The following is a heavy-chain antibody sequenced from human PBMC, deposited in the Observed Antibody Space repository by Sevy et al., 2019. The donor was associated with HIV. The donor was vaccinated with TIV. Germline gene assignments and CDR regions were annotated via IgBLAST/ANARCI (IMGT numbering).Heavy chain of an antibody. D-gene: IGHD3-22*01. CDR2: INHSGST. V-gene: IGHV4-34*01. J-gene: IGHJ5*02. CDR3: ARGADHYYDSSGYYSWFDP. CDR1: SGSFSGYY. Sequence: SETLSLTCAVYSGSFSGYYWSWIRQPPGKGLEWIGEINHSGSTNYNPSLKSRVTISVDTSKNQCSLKLSSVTAADTAVYYCARGADHYYDSSGYYSWFDPWGQGTLVTVSS.